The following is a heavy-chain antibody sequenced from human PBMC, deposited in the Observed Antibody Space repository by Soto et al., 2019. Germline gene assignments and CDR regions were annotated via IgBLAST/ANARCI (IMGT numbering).Heavy chain of an antibody. V-gene: IGHV3-30*04. CDR1: GFSFSSYA. CDR3: ARDMYSSDYFVTWFEP. CDR2: ISKDGMNK. J-gene: IGHJ5*02. D-gene: IGHD6-19*01. Sequence: QVRLVESGGGVVQPGRSLRLSCTASGFSFSSYAMYWFRQPPGKGLEWVAVISKDGMNKNYADSVKGRVTVSRDNANYSLNLQLNSLRGEDTAMYYSARDMYSSDYFVTWFEPWGQGTLFTVSS.